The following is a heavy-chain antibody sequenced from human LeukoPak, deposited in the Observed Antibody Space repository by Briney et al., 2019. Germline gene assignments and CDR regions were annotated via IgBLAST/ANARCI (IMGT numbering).Heavy chain of an antibody. CDR2: IYHSGST. CDR1: GGSVSSYY. CDR3: ARINFNPDY. V-gene: IGHV4-59*08. Sequence: SETLSLTCTVSGGSVSSYYWSWIRQPPGKGLEWIGSIYHSGSTYYNPSLKSRVTISVDTSKNQFSLKLSSVTAADTAVYYCARINFNPDYWGQGTLVSVSS. J-gene: IGHJ4*02. D-gene: IGHD1-14*01.